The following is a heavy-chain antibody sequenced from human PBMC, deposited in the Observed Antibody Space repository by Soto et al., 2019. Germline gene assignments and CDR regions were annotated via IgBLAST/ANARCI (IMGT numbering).Heavy chain of an antibody. V-gene: IGHV6-1*01. CDR3: ARGVAGSGFDL. CDR1: GDSVSSNTAA. Sequence: SQTLSLTCAISGDSVSSNTAARNWIRSSPSRGLEWLGRTYYRSNWRHDYAVSVKSRITVNPDTSKNHFSLQLNSVTPDDTAVYYCARGVAGSGFDLWGQGTLVT. J-gene: IGHJ4*02. D-gene: IGHD6-19*01. CDR2: TYYRSNWRH.